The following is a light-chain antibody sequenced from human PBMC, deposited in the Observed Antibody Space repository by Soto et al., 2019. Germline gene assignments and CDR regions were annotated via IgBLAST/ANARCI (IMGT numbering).Light chain of an antibody. V-gene: IGLV3-1*01. CDR1: KLGDKY. J-gene: IGLJ2*01. CDR2: QSA. Sequence: SYELSQPPSVSVSPGQTAIITCSGDKLGDKYACWYQQKPGQSPVLVIYQSAERPSGIPERFSGSNSGNTATLTISGTQAMDEADYYCQAWVSSTVVFGGGTKLTVL. CDR3: QAWVSSTVV.